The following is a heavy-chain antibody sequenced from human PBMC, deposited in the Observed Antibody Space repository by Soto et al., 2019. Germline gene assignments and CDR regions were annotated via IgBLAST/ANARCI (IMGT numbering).Heavy chain of an antibody. V-gene: IGHV3-73*01. J-gene: IGHJ6*02. CDR1: GFAFSGST. CDR3: FRENYFSYHRMDV. CDR2: IRSKANSFAT. Sequence: GGSLRLSCAGSGFAFSGSTIHWVRQASGKGLEWVGSIRSKANSFATAYAESVKGRFIISRDDSKTTAYMQMNSLKIEDTAVYYCFRENYFSYHRMDVWGQGTPVTVSS.